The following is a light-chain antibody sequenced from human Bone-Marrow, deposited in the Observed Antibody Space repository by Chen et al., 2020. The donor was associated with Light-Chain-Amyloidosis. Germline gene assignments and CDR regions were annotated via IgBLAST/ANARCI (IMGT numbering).Light chain of an antibody. V-gene: IGLV1-47*01. CDR1: SSNIGKNH. J-gene: IGLJ3*02. CDR2: VSD. CDR3: AAWDDSLTGPV. Sequence: QSILIQPPSASGTAGQWVTMSCSGTSSNIGKNHFYWYQQFPGMAPKLLIYVSDQRSSGVPDRFSASKSGISASLAINGLRYEDEADYYCAAWDDSLTGPVFGGGTKLTVL.